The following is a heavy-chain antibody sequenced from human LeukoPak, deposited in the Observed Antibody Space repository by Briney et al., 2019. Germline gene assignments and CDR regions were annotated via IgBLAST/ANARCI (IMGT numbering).Heavy chain of an antibody. J-gene: IGHJ6*03. V-gene: IGHV4-61*02. CDR1: GGSISSGSYY. CDR3: ARGSYYYDSSGYGAYYYYYYMDV. Sequence: SETLSLTCTVSGGSISSGSYYWSWIRQPAGKGLEWIGRIYTSGSTNYNPSLNSRVTISVDTSKNQFSLKLSSVTAADTAVYYCARGSYYYDSSGYGAYYYYYYMDVWGKGTTVTISS. D-gene: IGHD3-22*01. CDR2: IYTSGST.